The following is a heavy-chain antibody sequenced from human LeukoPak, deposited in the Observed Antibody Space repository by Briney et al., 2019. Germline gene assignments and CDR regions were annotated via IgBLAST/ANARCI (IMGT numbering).Heavy chain of an antibody. D-gene: IGHD4-23*01. V-gene: IGHV1-2*02. CDR2: INPNSGAT. CDR3: ARGSAVVGGGGPLFGC. CDR1: GYTFTDYY. Sequence: GASVKVSCKASGYTFTDYYMHWVRQAPGQGLEWMGWINPNSGATNYAQTFQGRVTMARDTSISTAYMDLNRLRSDDTAVYYCARGSAVVGGGGPLFGCWGLGTLVTVSS. J-gene: IGHJ4*02.